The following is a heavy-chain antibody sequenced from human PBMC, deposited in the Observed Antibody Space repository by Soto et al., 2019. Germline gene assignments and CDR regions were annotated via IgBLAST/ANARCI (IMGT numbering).Heavy chain of an antibody. Sequence: SETLSLTCTVSGGSISSGDYYWSWIRQPPGKGLEWIGYIYYSGSTYYNPSLKSRVTISVDTSKNQFSLKLSSATAADTAVYYCARDSSLWFGEGSQGGIDPWGQGTLVTVS. J-gene: IGHJ5*02. CDR3: ARDSSLWFGEGSQGGIDP. V-gene: IGHV4-30-4*01. D-gene: IGHD3-10*01. CDR1: GGSISSGDYY. CDR2: IYYSGST.